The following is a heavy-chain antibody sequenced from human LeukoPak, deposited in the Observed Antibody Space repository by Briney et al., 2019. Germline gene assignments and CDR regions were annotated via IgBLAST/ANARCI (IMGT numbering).Heavy chain of an antibody. D-gene: IGHD1-26*01. J-gene: IGHJ4*02. Sequence: GASLRLSCAASGFTFSSYAMSWVRQAPGKGLEWVSAISGSGGSTYYADSLKGRFTISRDNSKNTLYLQMNSLRAEDTAVYYCASPTISGSYYPGRDYWGQGTLVTVSS. CDR2: ISGSGGST. CDR1: GFTFSSYA. CDR3: ASPTISGSYYPGRDY. V-gene: IGHV3-23*01.